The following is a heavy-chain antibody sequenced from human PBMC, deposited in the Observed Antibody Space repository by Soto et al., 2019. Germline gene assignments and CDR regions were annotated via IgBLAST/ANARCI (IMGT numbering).Heavy chain of an antibody. D-gene: IGHD3-22*01. V-gene: IGHV5-10-1*03. Sequence: EVQLVQSGAEVKKPGESLRISCKGSGYSFTSYWISWVRQMPGKGLEWMGRIDPSDSYTNYSPSFQGHVTISADKSISTAYLQWSSLKASDTAMYYCASPSPPNYYDSSGYYANDAFDIWGQGTMVTVSS. CDR2: IDPSDSYT. CDR3: ASPSPPNYYDSSGYYANDAFDI. CDR1: GYSFTSYW. J-gene: IGHJ3*02.